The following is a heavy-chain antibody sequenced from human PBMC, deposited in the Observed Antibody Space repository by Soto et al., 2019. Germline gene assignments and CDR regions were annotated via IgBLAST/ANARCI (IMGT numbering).Heavy chain of an antibody. CDR2: IWYDGSEK. CDR3: ARDSESGFSADYYYRDV. Sequence: GGSLRLSCAASGFTFSSYGMYWVRQAPGKGLEWVALIWYDGSEKYYADSVKGRFTISRDNSKNTLYLQMNDLRAEDKAVYYCARDSESGFSADYYYRDVGGKGTTVTVSS. V-gene: IGHV3-33*01. CDR1: GFTFSSYG. J-gene: IGHJ6*03. D-gene: IGHD3-3*01.